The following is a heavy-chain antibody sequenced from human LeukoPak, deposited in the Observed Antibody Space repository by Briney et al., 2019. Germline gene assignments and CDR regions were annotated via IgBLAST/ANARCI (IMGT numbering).Heavy chain of an antibody. Sequence: GGSLRLSCAASGFTFSSYSMNWVRQAPGKGLEWVSSISSSSSYIYYADSVKGRFTISRDNAKNSLYLQMNSLRAEDTAVYYCARGDNGNYAGFDYWGQRTLVTLSS. CDR3: ARGDNGNYAGFDY. V-gene: IGHV3-21*01. CDR2: ISSSSSYI. CDR1: GFTFSSYS. D-gene: IGHD4-11*01. J-gene: IGHJ4*02.